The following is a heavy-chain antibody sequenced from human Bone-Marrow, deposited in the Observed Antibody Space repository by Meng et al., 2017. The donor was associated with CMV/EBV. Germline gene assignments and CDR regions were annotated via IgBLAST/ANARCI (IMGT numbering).Heavy chain of an antibody. V-gene: IGHV3-23*01. CDR1: GFTFSSYA. Sequence: GESLKISCAASGFTFSSYAMSWVRQAPGKGLEWVSAISGSGGSTYYADSVKGRFTISRDNSKNTLYLQMNSLRAEDTAVYYCAKGRYGMDVWGQGTTGTVSS. CDR3: AKGRYGMDV. J-gene: IGHJ6*02. CDR2: ISGSGGST.